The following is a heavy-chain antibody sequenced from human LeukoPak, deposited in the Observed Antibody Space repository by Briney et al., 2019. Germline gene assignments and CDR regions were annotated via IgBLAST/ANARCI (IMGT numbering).Heavy chain of an antibody. CDR3: EKDGLPTYYDFWSAYYIDS. CDR2: ISAYNGKK. J-gene: IGHJ4*02. D-gene: IGHD3-3*01. V-gene: IGHV1-18*01. Sequence: ASVRVSCKASGYTFSSFGVSWVRQAPGQGLEWMGWISAYNGKKKYGQNYQDRVTMTTDTSTRTAYMELRGLRSDDTAVYYCEKDGLPTYYDFWSAYYIDSWCQGTMVTVS. CDR1: GYTFSSFG.